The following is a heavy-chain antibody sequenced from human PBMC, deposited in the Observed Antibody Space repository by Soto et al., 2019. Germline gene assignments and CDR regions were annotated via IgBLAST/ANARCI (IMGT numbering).Heavy chain of an antibody. CDR3: AKRGLTWRDF. Sequence: QVQLQESGPGLVKPSGTLSLTCTVSGASINSFNWWSWVRQPPGKGLEWIGEISHSGSTSYNPSLKSRVAIAVDRSKNQFSLNLNSVTAADTAVHYCAKRGLTWRDFWGQGTLVTVSS. CDR2: ISHSGST. V-gene: IGHV4-4*02. CDR1: GASINSFNW. J-gene: IGHJ4*02.